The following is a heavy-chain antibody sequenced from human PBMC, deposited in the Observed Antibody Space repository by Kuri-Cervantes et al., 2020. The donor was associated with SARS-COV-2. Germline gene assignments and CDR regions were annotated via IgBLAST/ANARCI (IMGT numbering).Heavy chain of an antibody. CDR1: YGTLTGYQ. D-gene: IGHD3-22*01. CDR3: ARGINGYFFFYYLDV. Sequence: SQTLSLTCALYYGTLTGYQWSWIRQPPGKGLEWIGGINHRGDTYYNPSLEGRVTISRDTSENKLSLRLSSVTAADTAVYYCARGINGYFFFYYLDVWGKGTTVTVSS. CDR2: INHRGDT. V-gene: IGHV4-34*01. J-gene: IGHJ6*03.